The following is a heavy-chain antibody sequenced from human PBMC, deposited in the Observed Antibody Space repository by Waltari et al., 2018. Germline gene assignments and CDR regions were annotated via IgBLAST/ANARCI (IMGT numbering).Heavy chain of an antibody. V-gene: IGHV1-46*01. CDR1: GYTFTSYY. D-gene: IGHD3-3*01. CDR3: ASHPAYDFWSGYHYSDALDI. J-gene: IGHJ3*02. CDR2: INPSGGST. Sequence: QVQLVQSGAEVKKPGASVKVSCKASGYTFTSYYMHWVRQAPGQGLEWMGIINPSGGSTSYAQKFQGRVTMTRDTSTSTVYMELSSLRSEDTAVYYCASHPAYDFWSGYHYSDALDIWGQGTMVTVSS.